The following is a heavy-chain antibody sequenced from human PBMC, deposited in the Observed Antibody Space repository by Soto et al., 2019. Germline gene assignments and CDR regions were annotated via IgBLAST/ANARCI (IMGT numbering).Heavy chain of an antibody. CDR1: RFTFSSYV. Sequence: SLRLSCASSRFTFSSYVIRWVRQAPGKGLEWVAVLSYDGSNKYYADSVKGRFTISRDNSDNTLYLQLNSLRTEDTAVYYCAKDRPYYDILTGYYGMDVWGQGTTVTVSS. CDR2: LSYDGSNK. CDR3: AKDRPYYDILTGYYGMDV. V-gene: IGHV3-30*18. J-gene: IGHJ6*02. D-gene: IGHD3-9*01.